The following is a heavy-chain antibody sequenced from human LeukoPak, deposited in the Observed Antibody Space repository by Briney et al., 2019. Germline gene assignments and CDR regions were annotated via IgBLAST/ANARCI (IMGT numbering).Heavy chain of an antibody. J-gene: IGHJ4*02. CDR3: AKDMGGSSLSYYFDY. CDR2: ISWNSGSI. Sequence: GGSLRLSCTASGFTFDDYAMHWVRQAPGKGLEWASGISWNSGSIGYADSVKGRFTISRNNAKNSLYLQMNSLRAEDTALYYCAKDMGGSSLSYYFDYWGQGTLVTVSS. V-gene: IGHV3-9*01. D-gene: IGHD1-26*01. CDR1: GFTFDDYA.